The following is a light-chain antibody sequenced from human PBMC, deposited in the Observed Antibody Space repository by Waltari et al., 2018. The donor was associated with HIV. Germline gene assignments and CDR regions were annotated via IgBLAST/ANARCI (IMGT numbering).Light chain of an antibody. J-gene: IGLJ2*01. CDR3: LLSFGNDRL. CDR1: AGGVTRGNS. Sequence: QPVVTQEPSLTVSPGGTVILTCASSAGGVTRGNSPHWCQQRPGQAPTTLLYDTENKHRWTPARLAGSVLAGKATLTLSGAHTDDEAKYYCLLSFGNDRLFGGGTLLTVL. CDR2: DTE. V-gene: IGLV7-46*01.